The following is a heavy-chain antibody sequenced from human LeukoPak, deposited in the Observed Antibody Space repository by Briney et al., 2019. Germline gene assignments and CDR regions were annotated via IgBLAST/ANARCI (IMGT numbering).Heavy chain of an antibody. CDR2: INPNSGGT. J-gene: IGHJ3*02. CDR3: ARARGLVGATYDAFDI. V-gene: IGHV1-2*02. Sequence: GASVKVSCKASGYTFTGYYMHWVRQAPGQGLEWMGWINPNSGGTNYAQKFQGRVTMTRDTSISTAYMELSRLRSDDTAVYYCARARGLVGATYDAFDIWGQGTMVTVSS. D-gene: IGHD1-26*01. CDR1: GYTFTGYY.